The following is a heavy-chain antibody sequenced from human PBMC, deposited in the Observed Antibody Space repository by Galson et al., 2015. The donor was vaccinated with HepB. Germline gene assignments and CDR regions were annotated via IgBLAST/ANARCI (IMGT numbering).Heavy chain of an antibody. Sequence: SVKVSCKASGYTFTSYAMHWVRQAPGQRLEWMGWINAGNGNTQHSQKFQGRVTLTRDTSASTAYMELGSLRSEDTAVYYCARTEYYYYGMDVWGQGTTVTVSS. CDR2: INAGNGNT. D-gene: IGHD1-14*01. V-gene: IGHV1-3*01. J-gene: IGHJ6*02. CDR3: ARTEYYYYGMDV. CDR1: GYTFTSYA.